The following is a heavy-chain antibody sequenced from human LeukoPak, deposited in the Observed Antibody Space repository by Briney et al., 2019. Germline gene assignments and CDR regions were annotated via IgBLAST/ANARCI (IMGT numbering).Heavy chain of an antibody. CDR1: GFTFSSYA. V-gene: IGHV3-30-3*01. CDR3: ARSHAGSDRAPLEWFDP. CDR2: ISYDGSD. Sequence: GRSLRLSCAASGFTFSSYAMHWVRQAPGKGLEWVAVISYDGSDYYADSVKGRFTISRDNSRDTLYLEMNSLRAEDTAVYYCARSHAGSDRAPLEWFDPWGQGTLVTVSS. D-gene: IGHD3-10*01. J-gene: IGHJ5*02.